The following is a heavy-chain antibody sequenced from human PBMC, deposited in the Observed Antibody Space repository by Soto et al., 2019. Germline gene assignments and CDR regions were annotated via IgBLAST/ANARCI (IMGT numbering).Heavy chain of an antibody. V-gene: IGHV4-59*01. CDR3: AGDEGITVGYFDP. J-gene: IGHJ4*02. CDR2: VYHSGST. D-gene: IGHD1-26*01. Sequence: SETLSLTCTVSGVSINDYYWSWIRQSPGKGLEWIGYVYHSGSTNYNPSLKSRVTMSLDTSKSQLSLKLSSVTAADTAVYYCAGDEGITVGYFDPWGQGTLVTVSS. CDR1: GVSINDYY.